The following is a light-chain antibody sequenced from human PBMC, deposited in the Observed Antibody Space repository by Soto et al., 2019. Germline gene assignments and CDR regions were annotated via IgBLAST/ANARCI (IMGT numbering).Light chain of an antibody. Sequence: QSALTQPPSASGSPGQSVTISCTGSSSDVGGYEYVSWYQQHPGKAPKLIIYEVTIRPSGVSNRFSGSKSGNTASLTISGLQAEDEADYYCSSYTTSAPYVFGSGTKLTVL. CDR2: EVT. CDR3: SSYTTSAPYV. V-gene: IGLV2-14*01. J-gene: IGLJ1*01. CDR1: SSDVGGYEY.